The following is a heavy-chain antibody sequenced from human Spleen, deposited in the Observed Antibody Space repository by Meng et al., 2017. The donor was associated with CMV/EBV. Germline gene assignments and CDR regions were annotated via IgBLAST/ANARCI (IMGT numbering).Heavy chain of an antibody. Sequence: GSLKLSCTASGFTFGDYAMSWVRQAPGRGLEWVSGINWNGGSTSYADSVKGRFTISKDKAKHSLYLQMNSLRAEDTALYYCARDGTFDWIHEDYWGQGTLVTVSS. CDR3: ARDGTFDWIHEDY. CDR2: INWNGGST. CDR1: GFTFGDYA. V-gene: IGHV3-20*04. D-gene: IGHD3-9*01. J-gene: IGHJ4*02.